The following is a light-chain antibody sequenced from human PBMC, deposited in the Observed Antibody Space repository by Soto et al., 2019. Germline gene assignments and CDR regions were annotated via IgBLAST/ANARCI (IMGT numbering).Light chain of an antibody. Sequence: QSVLTQPASGSGSPGQSITTSCTGTSSYVGSYSLLSWYQHHPGKAPKLIIYEDIKGPSGVSNRFSGSKSGNTASLRISGLQAEDEADYYCYTYAGGSTYLFGTGTKVTVL. V-gene: IGLV2-23*01. CDR2: EDI. CDR3: YTYAGGSTYL. CDR1: SSYVGSYSL. J-gene: IGLJ1*01.